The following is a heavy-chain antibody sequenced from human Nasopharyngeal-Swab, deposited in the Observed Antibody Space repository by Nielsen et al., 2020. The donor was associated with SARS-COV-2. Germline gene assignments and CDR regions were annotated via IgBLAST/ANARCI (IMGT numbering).Heavy chain of an antibody. CDR2: MNPNSGNT. V-gene: IGHV1-8*01. CDR1: GYTFTSYD. Sequence: ASVKVSCKASGYTFTSYDINWVRQATGQGLEWMGWMNPNSGNTGYAQKFQGRVTMTRNTSISTAYMELSSLRSDDTAVYYCARVVNTKGYYYYGMDVWGQGTTVTVSS. D-gene: IGHD1-1*01. J-gene: IGHJ6*02. CDR3: ARVVNTKGYYYYGMDV.